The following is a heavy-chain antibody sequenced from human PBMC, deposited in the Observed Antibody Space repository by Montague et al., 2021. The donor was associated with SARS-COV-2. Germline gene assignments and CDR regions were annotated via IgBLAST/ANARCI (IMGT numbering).Heavy chain of an antibody. V-gene: IGHV4-34*01. Sequence: SETLSLTCAVYGGSFSGYYWSWIRQPPGKGLEWIGSIYDSGSTYYNPSXXSRVTISVDTSKNHFSLKLSSVTAADTAVYYCARRGRKLLPVATTIGGFDIWGQGTMVTVSS. J-gene: IGHJ3*02. CDR3: ARRGRKLLPVATTIGGFDI. CDR1: GGSFSGYY. CDR2: IYDSGST. D-gene: IGHD5-12*01.